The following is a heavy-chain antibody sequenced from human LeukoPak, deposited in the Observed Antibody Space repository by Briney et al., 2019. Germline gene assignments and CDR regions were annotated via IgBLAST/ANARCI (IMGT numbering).Heavy chain of an antibody. CDR1: GGSISSYY. J-gene: IGHJ5*02. V-gene: IGHV4-59*01. CDR2: IYYSGST. Sequence: SETLSLTCTVSGGSISSYYWNWIRQTPGKGLEWIGYIYYSGSTNYNPSLKSRVTISVDTSKNQFSLNLTSVTAADPAVYYCARFTPQGYGWGGYNRFDPWGQGTLVTVSS. CDR3: ARFTPQGYGWGGYNRFDP. D-gene: IGHD3-16*01.